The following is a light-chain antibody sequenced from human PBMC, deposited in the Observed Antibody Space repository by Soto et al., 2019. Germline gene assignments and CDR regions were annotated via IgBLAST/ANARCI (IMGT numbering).Light chain of an antibody. CDR2: KAS. V-gene: IGKV1-5*03. CDR1: QSITTW. CDR3: QQYNSSPYK. Sequence: DIQMTQSPSTLSASVGDRVTITCRASQSITTWLAWYQQKPGKAPNLVIYKASSLESGVPSRFSGSGSGTEFTLTISGLQPDDFATYYCQQYNSSPYKFGQGTKVEIK. J-gene: IGKJ1*01.